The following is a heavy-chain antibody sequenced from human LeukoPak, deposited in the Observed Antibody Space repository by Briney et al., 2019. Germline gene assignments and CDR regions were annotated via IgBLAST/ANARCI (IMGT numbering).Heavy chain of an antibody. Sequence: SETLSLTCTVSGGSIRSYYWSWIRQPPGKGLEWIGYIHHSGRTYYNPSLKSRITISLDRSKNRFSLELTSVTAADTAVYYCARVAYGGNFFDSWGQGTLVTVSS. D-gene: IGHD4-17*01. CDR2: IHHSGRT. V-gene: IGHV4-59*12. CDR3: ARVAYGGNFFDS. CDR1: GGSIRSYY. J-gene: IGHJ4*02.